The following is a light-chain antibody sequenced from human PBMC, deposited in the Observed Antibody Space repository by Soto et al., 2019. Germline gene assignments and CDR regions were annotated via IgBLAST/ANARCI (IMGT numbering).Light chain of an antibody. CDR3: QVWDSGRDHYV. Sequence: VLTQPPSVSVAPGKTARITCGGNNIGDTGVHWYQQKSGQAPVLVIYSDSDRPPGIPERFSGSNSGNTATLTISGVEAGDEADYYCQVWDSGRDHYVFGAGTKVTVL. J-gene: IGLJ1*01. CDR1: NIGDTG. V-gene: IGLV3-21*04. CDR2: SDS.